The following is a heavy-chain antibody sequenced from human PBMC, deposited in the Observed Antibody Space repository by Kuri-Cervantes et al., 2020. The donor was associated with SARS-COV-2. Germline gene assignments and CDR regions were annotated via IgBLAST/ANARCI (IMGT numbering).Heavy chain of an antibody. J-gene: IGHJ1*01. Sequence: SVKVSCKASGGTFSSYTISWVRQAPGQGLEWMGRIIPILGIANYAQKFQGRVTITADKSTSTAYMKLSSLRSEDTAVYYCARDRDEAYYYDSSGYYYFQHWGQGTLVTVSS. CDR1: GGTFSSYT. CDR3: ARDRDEAYYYDSSGYYYFQH. CDR2: IIPILGIA. D-gene: IGHD3-22*01. V-gene: IGHV1-69*04.